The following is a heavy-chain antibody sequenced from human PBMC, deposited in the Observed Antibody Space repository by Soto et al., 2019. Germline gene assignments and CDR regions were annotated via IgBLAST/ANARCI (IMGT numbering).Heavy chain of an antibody. Sequence: QLQLQESGSGLVKPSQTLSLTCAVSGGSITSGGYSWSWIRQPPGKGLEWIGYIYHSGSTYYNPSLKSRVTISVDRSKNQFSLKLSSVTAADTAVYYGARAKTVTTPGWFDPWGQGTLVTVSS. CDR2: IYHSGST. D-gene: IGHD4-17*01. J-gene: IGHJ5*02. CDR1: GGSITSGGYS. CDR3: ARAKTVTTPGWFDP. V-gene: IGHV4-30-2*01.